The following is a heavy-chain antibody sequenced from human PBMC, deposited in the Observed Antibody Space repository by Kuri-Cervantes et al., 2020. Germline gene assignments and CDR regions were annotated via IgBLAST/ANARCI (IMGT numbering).Heavy chain of an antibody. CDR3: ARRIGYSGYLGP. D-gene: IGHD5-12*01. V-gene: IGHV1-2*02. CDR1: GYTFTSYY. J-gene: IGHJ5*02. CDR2: INPNSGGT. Sequence: ASVKVSCKASGYTFTSYYIHWVRQAPGQGLEWMGWINPNSGGTKYAQKFEGRVTMTRDTSISIVYMELSRLRSDDTAVYYCARRIGYSGYLGPWGQGTLVTVSS.